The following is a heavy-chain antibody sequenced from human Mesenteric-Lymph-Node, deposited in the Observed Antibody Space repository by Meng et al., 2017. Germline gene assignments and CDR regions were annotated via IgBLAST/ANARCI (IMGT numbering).Heavy chain of an antibody. CDR1: RFTLSSYS. J-gene: IGHJ1*01. Sequence: QGWVVRSGCGVVKPGRSLNISCAASRFTLSSYSMHWVRQSPGKRLEWMAVISYDGSNEFYADSVKGRFTISRDSSKNTLYLQMNSLRIEDTAVYYCARTAWEHEYFRFRGQGTLVTVSS. CDR2: ISYDGSNE. CDR3: ARTAWEHEYFRF. D-gene: IGHD1-26*01. V-gene: IGHV3-30*04.